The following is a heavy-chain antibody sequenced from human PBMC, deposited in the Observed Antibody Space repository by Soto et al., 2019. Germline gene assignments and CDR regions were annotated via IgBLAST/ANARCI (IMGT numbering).Heavy chain of an antibody. Sequence: SQTLSLTCAISGDSVSSNSAAWNWISQSPSRGLEWLGRTYYRSKWYNDYAVSVKSRITINPDTSKNQFSLQLNSVTPEDTAVYYCARENTDIVAPEGFDPWGQGTLVTVSS. D-gene: IGHD5-12*01. CDR2: TYYRSKWYN. CDR3: ARENTDIVAPEGFDP. V-gene: IGHV6-1*01. J-gene: IGHJ5*02. CDR1: GDSVSSNSAA.